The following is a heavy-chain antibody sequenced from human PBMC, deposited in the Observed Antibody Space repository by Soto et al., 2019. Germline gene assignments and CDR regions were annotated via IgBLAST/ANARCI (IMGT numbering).Heavy chain of an antibody. CDR2: ISAYNGNT. CDR1: GYTFTSYG. D-gene: IGHD1-1*01. CDR3: ARDYPRGGGTPMASDYYYYYYMDV. J-gene: IGHJ6*03. Sequence: QVQLVQSGAEVKKPGASVKVSCKASGYTFTSYGISWVRQAPGQGLEWMGWISAYNGNTNYAQKLQGRVTMTTDTSTSTAYMELRGLRSDDTAVFYCARDYPRGGGTPMASDYYYYYYMDVWGKGTTVTVSS. V-gene: IGHV1-18*01.